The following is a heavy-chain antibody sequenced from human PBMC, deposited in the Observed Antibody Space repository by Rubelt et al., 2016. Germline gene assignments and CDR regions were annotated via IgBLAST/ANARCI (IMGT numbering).Heavy chain of an antibody. CDR1: GYTFTSYG. CDR2: ISAYNGNT. Sequence: QVQLVQSGADVKKPGASVKVSCKASGYTFTSYGISWVRQAPGQGLEWMGWISAYNGNTNYAQKLEGRVTMPTDTSTSTAYMELRSLRADDTAVYYCARDTRYSSSSNFDYWGQGTLVTVSS. CDR3: ARDTRYSSSSNFDY. J-gene: IGHJ4*02. V-gene: IGHV1-18*01. D-gene: IGHD6-13*01.